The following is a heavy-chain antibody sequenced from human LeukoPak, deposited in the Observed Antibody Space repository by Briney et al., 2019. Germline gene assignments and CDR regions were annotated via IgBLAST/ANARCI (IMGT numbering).Heavy chain of an antibody. V-gene: IGHV1-18*04. CDR1: GYTFTSYG. CDR3: ARGDYGDYVCAFDI. D-gene: IGHD4-17*01. CDR2: ISAYNGNT. J-gene: IGHJ3*02. Sequence: ASVKVSCKASGYTFTSYGISWVRQAPGQGLEWMGWISAYNGNTNYTQKLQGRVTMTTDTSTSTAYMELRSLRSDDTAVYYCARGDYGDYVCAFDIWGQGTMVTVSS.